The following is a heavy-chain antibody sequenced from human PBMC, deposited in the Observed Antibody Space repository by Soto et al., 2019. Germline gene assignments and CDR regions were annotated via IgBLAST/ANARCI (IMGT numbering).Heavy chain of an antibody. Sequence: QLQLQESGPGLVKPSETLSLTCTVSGGSISSSSYYWGWIRQPPGKGLEWIGSIYYSGSTYYNPSLKSRVTISVDTSKNQFSLKLSSVTAADTAVYYCARTAPVAWSGYLAAFDPWGQGTLVTVSS. CDR2: IYYSGST. V-gene: IGHV4-39*01. CDR1: GGSISSSSYY. J-gene: IGHJ5*02. CDR3: ARTAPVAWSGYLAAFDP. D-gene: IGHD3-3*01.